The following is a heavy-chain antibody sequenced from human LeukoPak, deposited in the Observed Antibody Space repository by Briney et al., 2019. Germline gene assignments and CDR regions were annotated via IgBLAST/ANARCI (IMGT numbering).Heavy chain of an antibody. CDR2: INWNGGGT. CDR3: AKHLTATNTYIFFCLDV. CDR1: GFSFKDYG. V-gene: IGHV3-9*01. D-gene: IGHD6-25*01. Sequence: GGSLRLSCAATGFSFKDYGMHWVRQPPGKGLEWVSAINWNGGGTVYADSVKGRFTISRDNAKNSLYLQLNSLRTEDTALYYWAKHLTATNTYIFFCLDVWGQGTSVTVSS. J-gene: IGHJ6*02.